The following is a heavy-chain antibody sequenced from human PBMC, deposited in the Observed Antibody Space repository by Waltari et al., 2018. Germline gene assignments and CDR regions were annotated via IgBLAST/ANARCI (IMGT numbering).Heavy chain of an antibody. CDR1: GGSISSYY. CDR3: ARISLRFLEWSYFDY. V-gene: IGHV4-59*01. D-gene: IGHD3-3*01. Sequence: QVQLQESGPGLVKPSETLSLTCTVSGGSISSYYWSWIRQPPGKGLEWIGYIYYSGGTNYNPSLKSRVTISVDTSKNQFSLKLSSVTAADTAVYYCARISLRFLEWSYFDYWGQGTLVTVSS. CDR2: IYYSGGT. J-gene: IGHJ4*02.